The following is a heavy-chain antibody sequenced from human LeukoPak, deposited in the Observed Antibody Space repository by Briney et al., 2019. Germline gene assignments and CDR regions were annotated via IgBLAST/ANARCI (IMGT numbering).Heavy chain of an antibody. CDR3: AKEYYYDSSGYYPLFDY. CDR1: GFTFSSYG. D-gene: IGHD3-22*01. CDR2: ISYDGSNK. V-gene: IGHV3-30*18. J-gene: IGHJ4*02. Sequence: GRSLRLSCAASGFTFSSYGMHWVRQAPGKGLEWVAVISYDGSNKYYADSVKGRFTISRDNSKNTLYLQMNSLRAADTAVYYCAKEYYYDSSGYYPLFDYWGQGTLVTVSS.